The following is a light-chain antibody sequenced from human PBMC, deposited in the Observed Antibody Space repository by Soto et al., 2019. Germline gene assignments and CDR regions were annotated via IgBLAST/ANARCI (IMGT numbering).Light chain of an antibody. CDR2: EGS. J-gene: IGLJ1*01. V-gene: IGLV2-23*01. CDR3: CSYAGSSTYYV. CDR1: SSDVGSHNL. Sequence: QSVLTQPASVSGSPGQSITISCTGTSSDVGSHNLVSWYQQHPGKAPKLMIYEGSKRPSGVSNRFSGSKSGNTASLTISGLQAEDEADYYCCSYAGSSTYYVFGTGTKLTVL.